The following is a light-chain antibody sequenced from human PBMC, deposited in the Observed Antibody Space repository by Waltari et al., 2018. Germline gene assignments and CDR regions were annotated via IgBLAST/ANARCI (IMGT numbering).Light chain of an antibody. CDR3: QHRANWPHT. V-gene: IGKV3-11*01. J-gene: IGKJ4*01. CDR2: DAS. Sequence: EIVLTQSPAPLSLSPGEGATPSCRASQSIAHYLAWYQQKPGQAPRLLIYDASNRATGIPARFRGSGFGTDFTLTISSLEPEDFAVYYCQHRANWPHTFGGGTRVEIK. CDR1: QSIAHY.